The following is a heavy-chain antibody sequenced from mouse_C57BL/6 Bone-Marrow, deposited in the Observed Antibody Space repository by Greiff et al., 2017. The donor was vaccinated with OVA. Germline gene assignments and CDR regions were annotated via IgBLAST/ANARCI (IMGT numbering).Heavy chain of an antibody. V-gene: IGHV2-2*01. D-gene: IGHD1-1*01. CDR3: ARFITTGAY. J-gene: IGHJ3*01. CDR2: IWSGGST. Sequence: QVQLQQSGPGLVQPSQRLSITCTVSGFSLTSYGVHWVRQSPGKGLEWLGVIWSGGSTDYNAAFISRLSISKDNSKSQVFFKMNSLQADDTAIYYCARFITTGAYWGQGTLVTVSA. CDR1: GFSLTSYG.